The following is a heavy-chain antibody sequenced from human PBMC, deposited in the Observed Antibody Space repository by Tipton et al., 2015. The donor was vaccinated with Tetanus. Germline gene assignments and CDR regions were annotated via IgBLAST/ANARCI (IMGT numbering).Heavy chain of an antibody. V-gene: IGHV4-61*01. D-gene: IGHD3-22*01. Sequence: TLSLTCTVSGGSVSSGSYYWSWIRQPPGKGLEWIGYIYYSGSTNYNPSLKSRVTISVDTSKNQFSLKLSSVTAADTAVYYCARLSSSANDAHGFDIWGQGTMVTVSS. CDR2: IYYSGST. CDR3: ARLSSSANDAHGFDI. J-gene: IGHJ3*02. CDR1: GGSVSSGSYY.